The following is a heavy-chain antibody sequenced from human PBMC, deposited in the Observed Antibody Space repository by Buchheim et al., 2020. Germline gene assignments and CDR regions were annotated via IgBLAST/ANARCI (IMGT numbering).Heavy chain of an antibody. CDR1: GGSIDSRNYY. CDR2: FCSTGTT. V-gene: IGHV4-39*07. J-gene: IGHJ4*02. D-gene: IGHD3-22*01. Sequence: QLQLQESGPGLVKPSETLSLTCTVSGGSIDSRNYYWGWIRQPPGEGLEWIGTFCSTGTTYYNPSLKSHFTIPVATSKTRFSLKLSSVTAADTAVYYCARDPYYYDNSGYKYFFDYWGQGIL. CDR3: ARDPYYYDNSGYKYFFDY.